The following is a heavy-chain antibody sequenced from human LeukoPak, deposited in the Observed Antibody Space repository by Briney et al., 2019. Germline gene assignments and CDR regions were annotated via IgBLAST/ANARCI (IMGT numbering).Heavy chain of an antibody. J-gene: IGHJ4*02. CDR2: IYWDDDK. CDR3: AHHVLRYFDWLLFDY. Sequence: KESGPTLVKPTQTLTLTCTFSGFSLSTSGVGVGWIRQPPGKALAWLALIYWDDDKRYSPSLKSRLTITKDTSKNQVVLTMTNMDPVDTATYYCAHHVLRYFDWLLFDYWGQGTLVTVSS. V-gene: IGHV2-5*02. CDR1: GFSLSTSGVG. D-gene: IGHD3-9*01.